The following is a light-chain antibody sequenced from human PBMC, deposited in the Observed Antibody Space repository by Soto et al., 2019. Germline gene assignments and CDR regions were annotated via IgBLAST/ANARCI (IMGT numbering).Light chain of an antibody. CDR2: EVS. CDR3: SSYTSSNTVV. V-gene: IGLV2-14*01. Sequence: QSALTQPASVSGSPGQSITISCTGTNSDVGGYNFVSWYHQHPGKAPKLMIYEVSNRPSGVSNRFSGSKSGNTASLTISGLQAEDEADYYCSSYTSSNTVVFGGGTKLTVL. CDR1: NSDVGGYNF. J-gene: IGLJ3*02.